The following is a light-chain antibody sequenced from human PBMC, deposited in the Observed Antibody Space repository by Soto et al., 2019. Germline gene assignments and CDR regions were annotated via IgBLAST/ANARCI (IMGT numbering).Light chain of an antibody. V-gene: IGKV3-20*01. CDR3: QQYGSPPMYT. CDR1: QSVSSSY. J-gene: IGKJ2*01. Sequence: EIVLTQSPGTLSLSPGXRATLSCRASQSVSSSYLAWYQQKPGQAPRLLIYGASSRATGIPDRFSGSGSGTDFTLTISRLEPEDFAVYYCQQYGSPPMYTFGQGTKVDIK. CDR2: GAS.